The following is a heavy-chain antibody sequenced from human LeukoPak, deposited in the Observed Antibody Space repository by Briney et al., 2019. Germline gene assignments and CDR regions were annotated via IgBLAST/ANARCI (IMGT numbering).Heavy chain of an antibody. Sequence: PSETLSLTCAVYGGSLSGYYWSWIRQPPGKGLEWIGEINHSGSTNYNPSLKSRVTISVDTSKNQFSLKLSSVTAADTAVYYCARGTGRYSQRANWFDPWGQGTLVTVSS. CDR3: ARGTGRYSQRANWFDP. J-gene: IGHJ5*02. V-gene: IGHV4-34*01. D-gene: IGHD5-12*01. CDR2: INHSGST. CDR1: GGSLSGYY.